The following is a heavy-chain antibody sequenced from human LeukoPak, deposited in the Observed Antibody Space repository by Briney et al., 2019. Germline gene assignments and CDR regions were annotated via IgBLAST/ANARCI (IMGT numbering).Heavy chain of an antibody. CDR1: GFTFDDYA. J-gene: IGHJ3*02. D-gene: IGHD2-21*01. CDR3: AKDLTDGLSAFDI. CDR2: ISWNSGSI. V-gene: IGHV3-9*01. Sequence: PGRSLRLSCAASGFTFDDYAMHWVRQAPGEGLEWVSGISWNSGSIGCADSVKGRFTISRDNAKNSLYLQMNSLRAEDTALYYCAKDLTDGLSAFDIWGQGTMVTVSS.